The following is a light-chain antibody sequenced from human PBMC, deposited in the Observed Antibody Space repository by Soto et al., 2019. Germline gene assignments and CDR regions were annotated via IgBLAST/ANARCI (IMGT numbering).Light chain of an antibody. CDR1: QSVNNY. CDR3: QQYNNWPPWT. J-gene: IGKJ1*01. V-gene: IGKV3-11*01. Sequence: EIVLTQSPATLSLSPGERATLSCRASQSVNNYLAWYQRKPGQVPRLLIYDASNRATGIPARFSGSGSGTEFTLTISSLQSEDFAVYYCQQYNNWPPWTFGRGTKVDIK. CDR2: DAS.